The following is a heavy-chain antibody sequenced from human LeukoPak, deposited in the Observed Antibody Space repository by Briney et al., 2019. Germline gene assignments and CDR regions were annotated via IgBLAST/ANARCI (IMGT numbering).Heavy chain of an antibody. D-gene: IGHD3-22*01. CDR2: ISNNVGST. Sequence: SGGSLRLSCSASGFTFGNYAMHWVRQVPGKGLEYVSTISNNVGSTYYADSVKGRFTISRDNSKNTLYLQMRSLRIEDTAVYYCVKAALQYYYDTSGSFDYWGQGTLVTVSS. CDR1: GFTFGNYA. J-gene: IGHJ4*02. V-gene: IGHV3-64D*09. CDR3: VKAALQYYYDTSGSFDY.